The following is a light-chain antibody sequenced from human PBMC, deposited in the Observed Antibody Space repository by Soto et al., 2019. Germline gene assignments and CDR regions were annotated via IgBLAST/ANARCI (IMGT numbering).Light chain of an antibody. V-gene: IGKV2-28*01. CDR3: MQALQTRWT. Sequence: DIVITQSPLSLRVTPGEPASISCRSSESLLHTNGNNYLDWYLQKPGQSPQLLIYFGSTRASGVPDRFSGSGSDTDFTLTISRVEAEDVGDYYCMQALQTRWTFGQGTKVEIK. CDR2: FGS. J-gene: IGKJ1*01. CDR1: ESLLHTNGNNY.